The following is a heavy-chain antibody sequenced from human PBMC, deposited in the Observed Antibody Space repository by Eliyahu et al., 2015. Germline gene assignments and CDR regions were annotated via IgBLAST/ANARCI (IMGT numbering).Heavy chain of an antibody. CDR3: ARVPPPTTVVTPDWHFDL. CDR1: GYSISSGYY. CDR2: MYHSGRT. D-gene: IGHD4-23*01. Sequence: QVQLQESGPGLVKPSETLSLTCAVSGYSISSGYYWGWIRQPPGKGLEWIGSMYHSGRTYYNPSLKSRVTISVDTSKNQFSLKLSSVTGADTAVYYCARVPPPTTVVTPDWHFDLWGRGTLVTVSS. V-gene: IGHV4-38-2*01. J-gene: IGHJ2*01.